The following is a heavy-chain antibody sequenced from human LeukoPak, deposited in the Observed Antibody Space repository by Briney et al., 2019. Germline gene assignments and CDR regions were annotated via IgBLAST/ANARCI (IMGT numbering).Heavy chain of an antibody. Sequence: SGGSLRLSCAASGFTFSSYAMSWVRQAPGKGLEWVSAISGSGGSTYYADSVKGRFTISRDNSKNTLHLQMNSLRAEDTAVYYCAKDRGHYYDSSGYYNWFDPWGQGTLVTVSS. CDR1: GFTFSSYA. J-gene: IGHJ5*02. V-gene: IGHV3-23*01. D-gene: IGHD3-22*01. CDR2: ISGSGGST. CDR3: AKDRGHYYDSSGYYNWFDP.